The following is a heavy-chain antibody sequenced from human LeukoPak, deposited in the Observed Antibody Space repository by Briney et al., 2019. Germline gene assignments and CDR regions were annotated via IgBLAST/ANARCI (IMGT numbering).Heavy chain of an antibody. V-gene: IGHV3-23*01. CDR1: GFTFDTYG. J-gene: IGHJ4*02. CDR2: IRGSDGRT. CDR3: AKGGWLDC. Sequence: GGSLRLSCAASGFTFDTYGMTWVRQAPGKGLEWVPGIRGSDGRTYYADSVKGRFTISKDNSKNTLYLQMNSLRAEDTAVYYCAKGGWLDCWGRGTLVTVSS.